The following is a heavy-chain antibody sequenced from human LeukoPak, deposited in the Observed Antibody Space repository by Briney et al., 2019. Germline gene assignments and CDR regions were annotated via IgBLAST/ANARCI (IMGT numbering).Heavy chain of an antibody. CDR3: AKTAAAALPN. J-gene: IGHJ4*02. CDR2: IIPIFGTA. D-gene: IGHD6-13*01. V-gene: IGHV1-69*01. CDR1: GGTFSSYA. Sequence: ASVKVSCKASGGTFSSYAISWVRQAPGQGLEWMGGIIPIFGTANYAQKFQGRVTITADESTSTAYMELSSLRSEDTAVYYCAKTAAAALPNWGQGTLVTVSS.